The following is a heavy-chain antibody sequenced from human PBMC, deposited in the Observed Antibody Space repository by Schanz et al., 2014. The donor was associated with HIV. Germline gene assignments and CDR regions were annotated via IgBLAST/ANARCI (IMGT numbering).Heavy chain of an antibody. J-gene: IGHJ5*02. CDR2: ISAYNGKT. D-gene: IGHD2-2*02. V-gene: IGHV1-18*01. Sequence: QVQLVQSGAEVKKPGASVKVSCKASGYIFTSNGISWVRQAPGQGLEWMGWISAYNGKTNYARKVQGRVTMTTDTSTTTAYMELRSLRSDDTAVYYCARGIRRDRRDCRYPSCNTGWFDPWGQGTLVTVSS. CDR3: ARGIRRDRRDCRYPSCNTGWFDP. CDR1: GYIFTSNG.